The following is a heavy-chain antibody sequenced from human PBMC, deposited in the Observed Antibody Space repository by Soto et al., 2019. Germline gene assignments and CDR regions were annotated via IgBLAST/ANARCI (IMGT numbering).Heavy chain of an antibody. Sequence: QLQLQESGPGLVKPSETLSLTCTVSGGSISSSSYYWGWIRQPPGKGLEWIGSIYYSGSTYYNPSLKSRVTISVDTSKNQFSLKLSSVTAADTAVYYCARQGELGHDSSGPVDYWGQGTLVTVSS. CDR2: IYYSGST. J-gene: IGHJ4*02. D-gene: IGHD3-22*01. CDR1: GGSISSSSYY. CDR3: ARQGELGHDSSGPVDY. V-gene: IGHV4-39*01.